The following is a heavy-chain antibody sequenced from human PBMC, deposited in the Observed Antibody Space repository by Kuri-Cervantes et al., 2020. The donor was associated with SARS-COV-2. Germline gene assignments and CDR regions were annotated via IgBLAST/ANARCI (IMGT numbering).Heavy chain of an antibody. CDR1: GFTFSSYS. J-gene: IGHJ6*02. CDR2: ISSSSSYI. CDR3: ARDAGEHLVQFFMDV. V-gene: IGHV3-21*01. D-gene: IGHD6-6*01. Sequence: GGSLRLSCAASGFTFSSYSMNWVRQAPGKGLEWVSSISSSSSYIYYADSVKGRFTISRDNAKNSLYLQMNSLRAEDTAVYYCARDAGEHLVQFFMDVWGQGTAVTVSS.